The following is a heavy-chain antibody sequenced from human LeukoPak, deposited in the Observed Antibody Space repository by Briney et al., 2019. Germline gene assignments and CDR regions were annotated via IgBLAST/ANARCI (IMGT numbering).Heavy chain of an antibody. CDR3: AKDRTYYSDFSVYYFSPPLHHS. J-gene: IGHJ4*02. CDR2: TTGTTGSP. V-gene: IGHV3-23*01. Sequence: PGGSLTLSCAASGFTFSNYAMSWVRQAPGKGLEWISCIFATTGTTGSPYYADSVKGRVTISRDNSRNTVYLQMNSLRAEDTAVYYCAKDRTYYSDFSVYYFSPPLHHSWGQGTLVTVSS. D-gene: IGHD3-22*01. CDR1: GFTFSNYA.